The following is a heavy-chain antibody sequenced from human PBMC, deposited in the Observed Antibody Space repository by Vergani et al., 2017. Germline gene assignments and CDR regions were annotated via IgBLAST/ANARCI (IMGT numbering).Heavy chain of an antibody. J-gene: IGHJ6*02. CDR3: ASDPPGQLYGMDV. D-gene: IGHD1-1*01. Sequence: EVQLLESGGGLVQPGGSLRLSCAASGFTFSSSAMSWVRQAPGKGLEWVSSISSSSSYIYYADSVKGRFTISRDNAKNSLYLQMNSLRAEDTAVYYCASDPPGQLYGMDVWGQATTVTVSS. V-gene: IGHV3-21*01. CDR2: ISSSSSYI. CDR1: GFTFSSSA.